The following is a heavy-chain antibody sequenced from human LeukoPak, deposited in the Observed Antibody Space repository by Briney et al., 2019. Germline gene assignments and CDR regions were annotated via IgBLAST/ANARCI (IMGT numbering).Heavy chain of an antibody. CDR3: ARVRPVAAFDI. D-gene: IGHD6-19*01. V-gene: IGHV3-21*01. Sequence: PGGSLRLSCAASGFTFSSYAMSWVRQAPGKGLEWVSSISSSSSYIYYADSVKGRFTISRDNAKNSLYLQMNSLRAEDTAVYYCARVRPVAAFDIWGQGTMVTVSS. CDR1: GFTFSSYA. CDR2: ISSSSSYI. J-gene: IGHJ3*02.